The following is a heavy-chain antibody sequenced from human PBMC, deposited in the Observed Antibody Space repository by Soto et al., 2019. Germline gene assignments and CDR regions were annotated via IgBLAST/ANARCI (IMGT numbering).Heavy chain of an antibody. V-gene: IGHV4-39*01. D-gene: IGHD2-15*01. CDR2: IYYSGIT. CDR1: SDSLISYSSF. J-gene: IGHJ3*01. CDR3: ARRQSGGPSAFDL. Sequence: PSETLSLTCSVSSDSLISYSSFWGGIRHPPGKGLEWIGSIYYSGITFYNPSLKSRVTISVDTPRKQFSLKLKSVTAADTAVYFCARRQSGGPSAFDLWGQGTMVTVSS.